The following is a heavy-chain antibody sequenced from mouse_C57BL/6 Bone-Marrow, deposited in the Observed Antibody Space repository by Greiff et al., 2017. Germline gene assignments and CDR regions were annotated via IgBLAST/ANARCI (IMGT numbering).Heavy chain of an antibody. CDR3: NIFITTVVANDAMDY. V-gene: IGHV1-55*01. D-gene: IGHD1-1*01. Sequence: VQLQQPGAELVKPGASVKMSCKASGYTFTSYWITWVKQRPGQGLEWIGDIYPGSGSTNYNEKFKSTATLTVDTSSSTAYMQLSSLTSEGSAVYYSNIFITTVVANDAMDYWGQGTSVTVSS. J-gene: IGHJ4*01. CDR1: GYTFTSYW. CDR2: IYPGSGST.